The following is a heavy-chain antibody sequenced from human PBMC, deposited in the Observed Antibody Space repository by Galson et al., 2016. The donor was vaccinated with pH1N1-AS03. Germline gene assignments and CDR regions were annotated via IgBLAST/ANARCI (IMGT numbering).Heavy chain of an antibody. D-gene: IGHD4-17*01. Sequence: SLRLSCAASGFIFSNYAMSWVRQAPGKGLEWVSAITSRGSTYYADSVKGRFTISRDNSKNTLYLQMNSLRAEDTAVYYCAKDPLQYGDYVWYCDYWGQGTLVTVSA. CDR2: ITSRGST. J-gene: IGHJ4*02. V-gene: IGHV3-23*01. CDR3: AKDPLQYGDYVWYCDY. CDR1: GFIFSNYA.